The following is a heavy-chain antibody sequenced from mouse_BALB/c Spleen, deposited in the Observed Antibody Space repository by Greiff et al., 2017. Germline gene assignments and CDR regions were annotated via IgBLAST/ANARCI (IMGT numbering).Heavy chain of an antibody. CDR3: ARGPGRYDLDY. V-gene: IGHV1-9*01. J-gene: IGHJ4*01. CDR2: ILPGSGST. Sequence: QVQLKQSGAELMKPGASVKISCKATGYTFSSYWIEWVKQRPGHGLEWIGEILPGSGSTNYNEKFKGKATFTADTSSNTAYMQLSSLTSEDSAVYYCARGPGRYDLDYWGQGTSVTVSS. D-gene: IGHD2-14*01. CDR1: GYTFSSYW.